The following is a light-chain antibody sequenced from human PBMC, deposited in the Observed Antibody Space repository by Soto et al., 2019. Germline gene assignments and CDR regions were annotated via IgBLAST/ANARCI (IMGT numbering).Light chain of an antibody. J-gene: IGLJ2*01. CDR3: CSYTTSDTLV. Sequence: QSALTQPASVSGSPGQSITISCTGTRTDVGAFNYVSWYQQHPGKAPKLMIFDVNNRPSGVSNRFFGSKSGNTASLTISGLQAEDEADYYCCSYTTSDTLVFGGGTKLTVL. CDR1: RTDVGAFNY. CDR2: DVN. V-gene: IGLV2-14*03.